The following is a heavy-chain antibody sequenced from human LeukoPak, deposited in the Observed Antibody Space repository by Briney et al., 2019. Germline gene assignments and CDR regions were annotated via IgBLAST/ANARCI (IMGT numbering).Heavy chain of an antibody. CDR1: GGSFSGYY. CDR2: INHSGST. D-gene: IGHD6-13*01. J-gene: IGHJ4*02. V-gene: IGHV4-34*01. Sequence: PSETLSLTCAVYGGSFSGYYWSWIRHPPGKGLEWIGEINHSGSTNYNPSLKSRVTISVDTSKNQFSLKLSSVTAADTAVYYCAAITGYSSSDAGWGQGTLVTVSS. CDR3: AAITGYSSSDAG.